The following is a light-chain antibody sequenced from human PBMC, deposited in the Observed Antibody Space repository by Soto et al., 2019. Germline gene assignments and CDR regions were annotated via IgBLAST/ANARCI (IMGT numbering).Light chain of an antibody. CDR1: SSNIGAGYD. CDR2: SNS. J-gene: IGLJ2*01. V-gene: IGLV1-40*01. CDR3: QSYDSSLSGSK. Sequence: QSVLTQPPSVSGAPGQRVTISCTGSSSNIGAGYDVHWYQQLPGTAPKLLIYSNSNRPSGVPDRFSGSKSGTSASLAITGLQAEDEADYYCQSYDSSLSGSKFGGGTKLTVL.